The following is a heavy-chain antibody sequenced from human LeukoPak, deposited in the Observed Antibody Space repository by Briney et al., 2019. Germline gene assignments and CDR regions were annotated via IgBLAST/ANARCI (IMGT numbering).Heavy chain of an antibody. CDR1: GFTFSSYA. Sequence: GGSLRLSCAASGFTFSSYAMSWVRQAPGKGLEWVSSISSSSSYIYYADSVKGRFTISRDNAKNSLYLQMNSLRAEDTAVYYCARDWSGYYYYYMDVWGKGTTVTISS. V-gene: IGHV3-21*01. CDR3: ARDWSGYYYYYMDV. CDR2: ISSSSSYI. J-gene: IGHJ6*03.